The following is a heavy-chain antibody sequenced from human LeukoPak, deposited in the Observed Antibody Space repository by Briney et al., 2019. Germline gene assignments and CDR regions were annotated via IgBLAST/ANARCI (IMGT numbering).Heavy chain of an antibody. CDR3: ASTLKRDY. CDR2: ICWNSGSK. D-gene: IGHD2-2*01. Sequence: GGSLRLSCAASGFTFGDYGMHWVRQAPGKGLEWVSVICWNSGSKGYADSVKGRFTISRDNAKNTLYLQMNSLRAEDTAVYYCASTLKRDYWGQGTLVTVSS. V-gene: IGHV3-9*01. CDR1: GFTFGDYG. J-gene: IGHJ4*02.